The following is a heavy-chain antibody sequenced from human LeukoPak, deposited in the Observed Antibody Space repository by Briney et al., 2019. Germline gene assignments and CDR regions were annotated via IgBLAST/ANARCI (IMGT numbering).Heavy chain of an antibody. J-gene: IGHJ4*02. Sequence: NSSETLSLTCTVSGDSISSYYWNWIRQPPGKGLEWIGYIYYSGSTNYNPSLQSRVTMSVDTSKNQFSLRLSSVTAADTAVYYCASYSSTWWSFEYWGQGTLVTVSS. V-gene: IGHV4-59*01. CDR1: GDSISSYY. CDR3: ASYSSTWWSFEY. D-gene: IGHD6-13*01. CDR2: IYYSGST.